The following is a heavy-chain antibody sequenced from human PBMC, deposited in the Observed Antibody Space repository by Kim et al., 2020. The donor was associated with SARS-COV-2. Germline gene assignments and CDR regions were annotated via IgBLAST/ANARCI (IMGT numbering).Heavy chain of an antibody. J-gene: IGHJ3*02. D-gene: IGHD4-17*01. V-gene: IGHV1-18*01. Sequence: YAQKLQGRATMTTDTSTSTAYMELRSLRSDDTAVYYCARDDYGEHDAFDIWGQGTMVTVSS. CDR3: ARDDYGEHDAFDI.